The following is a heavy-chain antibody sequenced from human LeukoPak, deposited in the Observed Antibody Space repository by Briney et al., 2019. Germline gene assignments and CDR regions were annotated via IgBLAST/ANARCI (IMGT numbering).Heavy chain of an antibody. D-gene: IGHD3-22*01. V-gene: IGHV3-23*01. J-gene: IGHJ4*02. Sequence: QPGGSLRLSCAASGFTFSTYVMSWVRQAPGKGLEWVSAISGSGGSTYYADSVKGRFTISRDNSKNTLYLQMNSLRAEDTAVYYCAKAEDYYDSSGYYYWGQGTLVTVSS. CDR1: GFTFSTYV. CDR2: ISGSGGST. CDR3: AKAEDYYDSSGYYY.